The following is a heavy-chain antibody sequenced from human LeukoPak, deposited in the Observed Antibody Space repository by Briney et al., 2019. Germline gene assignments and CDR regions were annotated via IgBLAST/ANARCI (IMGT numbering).Heavy chain of an antibody. Sequence: VAPVKVSCTASGYTFASHTITWVRQAPGQGLEWMGWISAYNGNTQHAQKFQGRVTMTTDTSKNTVYMELRSLRSDDTAVYYCAREITSTGLDYWGQGTLVAVSS. D-gene: IGHD2-2*01. J-gene: IGHJ4*02. CDR3: AREITSTGLDY. CDR2: ISAYNGNT. V-gene: IGHV1-18*01. CDR1: GYTFASHT.